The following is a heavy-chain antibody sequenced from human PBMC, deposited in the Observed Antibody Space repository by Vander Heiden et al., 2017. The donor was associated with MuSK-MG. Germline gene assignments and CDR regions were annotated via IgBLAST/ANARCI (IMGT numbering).Heavy chain of an antibody. Sequence: QLQQWGAGLLKPSETLSLTCAVYGGSFCGYYWSWLRQPPGTRLEWVGEINHRGSTNDNPTRKSRVTISVDTSKNQFSMKLSSVTAADTAVYYCARDEGSGYYSKEEYFQHWGKGTLVTVSS. V-gene: IGHV4-34*01. D-gene: IGHD3-22*01. J-gene: IGHJ1*01. CDR3: ARDEGSGYYSKEEYFQH. CDR1: GGSFCGYY. CDR2: INHRGST.